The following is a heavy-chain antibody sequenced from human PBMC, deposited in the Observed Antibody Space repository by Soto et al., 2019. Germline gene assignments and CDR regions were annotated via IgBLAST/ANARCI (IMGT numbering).Heavy chain of an antibody. CDR1: GGTFSRHI. D-gene: IGHD2-2*01. CDR2: FIPIYGTA. J-gene: IGHJ4*02. CDR3: ARDLDCSSSSCQSDY. V-gene: IGHV1-69*08. Sequence: QVQLVQSGTEVKKPGSSVKVSCKASGGTFSRHIISWVRQAPGQGLEWMGRFIPIYGTANYAQKFQGRVTITAEKSTTTANMELSSLRSEDTAVYYCARDLDCSSSSCQSDYWGQGTLVTVSS.